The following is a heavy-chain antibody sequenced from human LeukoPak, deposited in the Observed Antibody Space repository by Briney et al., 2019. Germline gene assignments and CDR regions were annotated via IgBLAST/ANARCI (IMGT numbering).Heavy chain of an antibody. CDR1: GFTVSSNY. CDR2: IYSGGST. CDR3: ARGRRETMITFGGVMTAGWFDP. J-gene: IGHJ5*02. D-gene: IGHD3-16*01. V-gene: IGHV3-53*01. Sequence: GGSLRLSCAASGFTVSSNYMSWVRQAPGKGLEWVSVIYSGGSTYYADSVKGRFTISRDNSKNTLYLQMNSLRAEDTAVYYCARGRRETMITFGGVMTAGWFDPWGQGTLVTVSS.